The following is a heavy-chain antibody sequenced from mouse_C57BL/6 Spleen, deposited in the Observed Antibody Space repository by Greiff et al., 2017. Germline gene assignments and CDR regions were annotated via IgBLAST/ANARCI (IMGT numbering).Heavy chain of an antibody. CDR3: ARSDYDEGFAY. Sequence: EVKLMESGPELVKPGASVKIPCKASGYTFTDYNMDWVKQSHGKSLEWIGDINPNNGGTIYNQKFKGKATLTVDKSSSTAYMELRSLTSEDTAVYYCARSDYDEGFAYWGQGTLVTVSA. CDR1: GYTFTDYN. V-gene: IGHV1-18*01. CDR2: INPNNGGT. D-gene: IGHD2-4*01. J-gene: IGHJ3*01.